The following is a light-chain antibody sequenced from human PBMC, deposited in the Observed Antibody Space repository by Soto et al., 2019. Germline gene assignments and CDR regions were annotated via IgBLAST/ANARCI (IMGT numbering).Light chain of an antibody. Sequence: EVVMTQSPATLSVSPGERATLSCRASQSVSSNLAWYQQKPGQAPRLLIYGASPRATGIPARFSGSGSGTEFTLTISSLQSEDFAVYYGQQYNNWPLYTFGQGTKLEIK. J-gene: IGKJ2*01. CDR2: GAS. V-gene: IGKV3D-15*01. CDR3: QQYNNWPLYT. CDR1: QSVSSN.